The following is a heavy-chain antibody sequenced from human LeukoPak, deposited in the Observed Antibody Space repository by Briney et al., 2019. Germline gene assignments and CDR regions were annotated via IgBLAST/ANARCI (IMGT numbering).Heavy chain of an antibody. J-gene: IGHJ4*02. D-gene: IGHD6-13*01. Sequence: GGSLRLSCTASGFTLGDYAMSWFRQAPGKGLDWVGFIRSKPYGGTTEYAASVKGRFTISRDDSKSIAYLQMNSLKTEDTAVYYCTRVRSSWYFWLPDYWGQGTLVTVSS. CDR2: IRSKPYGGTT. CDR3: TRVRSSWYFWLPDY. CDR1: GFTLGDYA. V-gene: IGHV3-49*03.